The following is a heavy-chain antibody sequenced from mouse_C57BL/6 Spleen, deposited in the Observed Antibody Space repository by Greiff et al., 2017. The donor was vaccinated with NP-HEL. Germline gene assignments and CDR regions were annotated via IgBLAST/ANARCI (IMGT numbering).Heavy chain of an antibody. CDR3: GRHGRSGDSYYFDY. CDR1: GFSFNTYA. Sequence: EVQVVESGGGLVQPKGSLKLSCAASGFSFNTYAMNWVRQAPGKGLEWVARIRSKSNNYATYYADSVKDRFTISRDDSESMLYLQMNNMKTEDTAMYYCGRHGRSGDSYYFDYWGQGTTLTVA. D-gene: IGHD4-1*01. CDR2: IRSKSNNYAT. V-gene: IGHV10-1*01. J-gene: IGHJ2*01.